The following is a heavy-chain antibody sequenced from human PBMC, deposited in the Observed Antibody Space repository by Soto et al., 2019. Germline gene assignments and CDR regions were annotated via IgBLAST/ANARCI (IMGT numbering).Heavy chain of an antibody. CDR3: ARRYSSSSGWFDP. V-gene: IGHV4-59*01. CDR1: GGSISSYY. CDR2: IYYSGST. D-gene: IGHD6-6*01. Sequence: LSLTCTVSGGSISSYYWSRIRQPPGKGLEWIGYIYYSGSTNYNPSLKSRVTISVDTSKNQFSLKLSSVTAADTAVYYCARRYSSSSGWFDPWGQGTLVTVSS. J-gene: IGHJ5*02.